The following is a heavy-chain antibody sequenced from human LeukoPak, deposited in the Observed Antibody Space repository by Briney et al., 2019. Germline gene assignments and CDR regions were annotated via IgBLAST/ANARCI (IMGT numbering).Heavy chain of an antibody. J-gene: IGHJ4*02. D-gene: IGHD3/OR15-3a*01. CDR2: ISSSSSYT. CDR3: AAWTAADY. CDR1: GIPFRDFY. Sequence: GGSLRLSCVVSGIPFRDFYMNWIRQAPGKGLEWISYISSSSSYTDYAESVKGRFTISRDNAKSALYLQMNDLRVDDTALYYCAAWTAADYWGQGSLVIVSS. V-gene: IGHV3-11*03.